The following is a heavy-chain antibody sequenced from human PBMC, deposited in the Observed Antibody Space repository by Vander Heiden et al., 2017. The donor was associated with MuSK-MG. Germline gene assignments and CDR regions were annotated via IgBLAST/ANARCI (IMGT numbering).Heavy chain of an antibody. CDR1: GLASSSSW. Sequence: EVQLLESGGAWSQPAGPLGLSSAAPGLASSSSWMHWVRRTPGKGLEWVANLTQEGREQHYVDAVKGRFTISIDNVKNSVSVVKNSVRAEDTGGDYCLTDIILSHWGQGTLVSVSS. CDR3: LTDIILSH. D-gene: IGHD3-9*01. J-gene: IGHJ4*02. V-gene: IGHV3-7*01. CDR2: LTQEGREQ.